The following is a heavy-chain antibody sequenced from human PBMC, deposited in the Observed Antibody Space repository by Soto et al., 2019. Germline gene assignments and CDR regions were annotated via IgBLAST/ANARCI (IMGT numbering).Heavy chain of an antibody. Sequence: GGSLRLSCAASGFSFSSYAMNWVRQAPGKGLEWVSDISGSGGSTYYADSVKGRFTISRDNSKNTLYLQMNSLRAEDTAVYYCAKDYNTLTGYFLDYWGQGTLVTVSS. CDR3: AKDYNTLTGYFLDY. CDR1: GFSFSSYA. CDR2: ISGSGGST. V-gene: IGHV3-23*01. D-gene: IGHD3-9*01. J-gene: IGHJ4*02.